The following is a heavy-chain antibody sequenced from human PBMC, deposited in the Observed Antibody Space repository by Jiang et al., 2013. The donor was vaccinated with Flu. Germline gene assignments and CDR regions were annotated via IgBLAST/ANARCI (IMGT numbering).Heavy chain of an antibody. J-gene: IGHJ4*02. CDR2: IDWDNDK. CDR3: SRTIHYYYGSGSYSNYFDY. Sequence: WLALIDWDNDKYYSTSLKTRLTISKDTSKNQVVLTMTNMDPVDTATYYCSRTIHYYYGSGSYSNYFDYWGLGTLVTVSS. D-gene: IGHD3-10*01. V-gene: IGHV2-70*01.